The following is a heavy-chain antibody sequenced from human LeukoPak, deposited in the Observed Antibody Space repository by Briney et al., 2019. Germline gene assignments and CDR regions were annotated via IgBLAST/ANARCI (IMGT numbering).Heavy chain of an antibody. J-gene: IGHJ3*02. CDR1: GGSISSSAYS. CDR3: DGDWGTFRPWEGSAFEM. D-gene: IGHD3-16*01. V-gene: IGHV4-30-2*01. Sequence: SKTLSLTCAVSGGSISSSAYSWSWIRQPPGKGLEWIGCIFHSGSTYYNPSLKSRVSISVDSSKNQFSLELSSVTAADTAVYYCDGDWGTFRPWEGSAFEMWGQGTMVTVSS. CDR2: IFHSGST.